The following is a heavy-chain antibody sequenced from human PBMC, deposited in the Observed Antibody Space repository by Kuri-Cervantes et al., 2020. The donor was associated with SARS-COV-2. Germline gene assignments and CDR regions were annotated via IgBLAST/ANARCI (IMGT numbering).Heavy chain of an antibody. CDR1: GGTFSSYA. CDR2: IIPIFGTA. V-gene: IGHV1-69*05. J-gene: IGHJ6*03. D-gene: IGHD3-3*01. CDR3: ARGPYYDFWSGFDYYYYMDV. Sequence: SVKVSCKASGGTFSSYAISWVRQAPGQGLEWMGGIIPIFGTANYAQKFQGRVTMTRDTSTSTVYMELSSLRSEDTAVYYCARGPYYDFWSGFDYYYYMDVWGKGTTVTVSS.